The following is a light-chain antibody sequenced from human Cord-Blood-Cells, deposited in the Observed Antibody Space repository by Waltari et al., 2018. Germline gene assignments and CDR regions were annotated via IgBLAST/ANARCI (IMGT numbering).Light chain of an antibody. CDR1: SCINLGTYW. CDR3: MYWHSSAWV. CDR2: YNSDSDK. V-gene: IGLV5-45*03. Sequence: QAVLIHPSSLSPSPGASSTLTHTLLSCINLGTYWLYWYLQMPGSPPQYHLRYNSDSDKQQGSGGVSRFSGSKKASANAGILLFAGHHAEDEDDYYCMYWHSSAWVFGGGTKLTVL. J-gene: IGLJ3*02.